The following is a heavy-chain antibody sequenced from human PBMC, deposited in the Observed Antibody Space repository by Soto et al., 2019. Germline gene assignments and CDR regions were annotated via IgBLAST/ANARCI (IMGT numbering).Heavy chain of an antibody. CDR2: ISGSGGST. V-gene: IGHV3-23*01. CDR1: GFTFSSYA. D-gene: IGHD2-15*01. J-gene: IGHJ6*02. Sequence: LRLSCAASGFTFSSYAMSWVRQAPGKGLEWVSAISGSGGSTYYADSVKGRFTISRDNSKNTLYLQMNSLRAEDTAVYYCAKDPLQSACSGGSCYNFYWGQGTTVTVSS. CDR3: AKDPLQSACSGGSCYNFY.